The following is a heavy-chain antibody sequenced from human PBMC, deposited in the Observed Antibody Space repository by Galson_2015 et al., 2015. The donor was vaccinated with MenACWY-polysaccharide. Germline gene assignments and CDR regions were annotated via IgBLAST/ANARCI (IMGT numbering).Heavy chain of an antibody. D-gene: IGHD1-26*01. V-gene: IGHV3-11*04. Sequence: SLRLSCAASGFTFSAYTMSWIRQAPGKGLEWVTVISIDGRNTYYADSVKGRFTISRDNAENAVYLQMNSLRDDDTAVYYCARDRPDSGPGPFDYWGLGTLVTVSS. CDR1: GFTFSAYT. J-gene: IGHJ4*02. CDR3: ARDRPDSGPGPFDY. CDR2: ISIDGRNT.